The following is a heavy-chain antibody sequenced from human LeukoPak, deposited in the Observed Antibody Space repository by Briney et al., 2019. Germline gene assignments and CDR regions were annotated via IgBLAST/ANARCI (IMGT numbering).Heavy chain of an antibody. CDR1: GFSLEDHG. Sequence: GGSLRLSCEASGFSLEDHGMNWVRQAPGKGLEWVSGINWNGGRTGYADSVKGRFTISRDNAKNSLYLQMNSLRAEDTAVYYCAREASPEGYCTNGVCQAYYFDYWGQGTLVTVSS. CDR3: AREASPEGYCTNGVCQAYYFDY. D-gene: IGHD2-8*01. V-gene: IGHV3-20*04. CDR2: INWNGGRT. J-gene: IGHJ4*02.